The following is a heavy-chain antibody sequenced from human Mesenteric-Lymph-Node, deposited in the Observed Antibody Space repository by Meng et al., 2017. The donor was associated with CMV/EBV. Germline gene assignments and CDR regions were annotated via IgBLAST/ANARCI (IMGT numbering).Heavy chain of an antibody. CDR2: ISYDGST. CDR3: ARQHSGYYNEGDLSFDS. D-gene: IGHD3-3*01. V-gene: IGHV4-39*01. CDR1: SMSRGKYY. Sequence: SMSRGKYYWGWVRQSPGKGLEWVGSISYDGSTFHTPSLKSRVTMSIDASENHFSLRIYSVTAADTAVYYCARQHSGYYNEGDLSFDSWGQGTLVTVSS. J-gene: IGHJ4*02.